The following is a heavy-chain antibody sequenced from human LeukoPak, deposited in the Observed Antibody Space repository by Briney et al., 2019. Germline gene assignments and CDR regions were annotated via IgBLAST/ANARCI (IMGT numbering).Heavy chain of an antibody. D-gene: IGHD1-7*01. CDR3: ATAGNYRFDY. V-gene: IGHV3-74*01. Sequence: PGGSLRLSCAASGFTFSSYWVHWVRQAPGRGLVWVSRINPDGSTTNYADSVKGRFTISRDNAKNTLYLQMNSLRAEDTAVYYCATAGNYRFDYWGLGTLVTVSS. J-gene: IGHJ4*02. CDR2: INPDGSTT. CDR1: GFTFSSYW.